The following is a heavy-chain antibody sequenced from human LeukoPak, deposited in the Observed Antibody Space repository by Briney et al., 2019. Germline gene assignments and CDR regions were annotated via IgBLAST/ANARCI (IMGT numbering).Heavy chain of an antibody. V-gene: IGHV3-7*01. CDR3: VRDGGVSGYDLLDY. CDR2: INQDGSEE. J-gene: IGHJ4*02. CDR1: GFTFSNCW. D-gene: IGHD5-12*01. Sequence: AGGSLRLSCAASGFTFSNCWMTWVRQAPGKGLEWVAHINQDGSEEHYMDSVKARFTISRDNAKNSLSLQMNSLRAEDTAVYYCVRDGGVSGYDLLDYWGQGTLVTVSS.